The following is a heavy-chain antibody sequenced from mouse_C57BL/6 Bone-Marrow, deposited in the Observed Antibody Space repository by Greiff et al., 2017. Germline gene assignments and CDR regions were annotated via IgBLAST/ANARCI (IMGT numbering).Heavy chain of an antibody. CDR3: SRHGAQARFAY. Sequence: DVKLVESGGGLVQPGESLKLSCESNEYEFPSHDMSWVRKTPEQRLELVAAINSDGGSTYYPGTMERRLILARDNTKKTLYLQRSSLRSEDTALYYCSRHGAQARFAYWGQGTLVTVSA. V-gene: IGHV5-2*01. J-gene: IGHJ3*01. CDR1: EYEFPSHD. CDR2: INSDGGST. D-gene: IGHD3-2*02.